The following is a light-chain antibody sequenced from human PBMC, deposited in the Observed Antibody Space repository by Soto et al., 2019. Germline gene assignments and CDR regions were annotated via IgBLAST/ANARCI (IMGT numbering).Light chain of an antibody. V-gene: IGLV2-23*01. J-gene: IGLJ3*02. CDR3: CSFATSGTWV. CDR1: SSDVGSYNL. CDR2: EGN. Sequence: QSALTQPASVSGSPGQSITISCTGTSSDVGSYNLVSWYQQHPGKAPKLMISEGNKRPSGISNRFSGSKSGNTASLTISGXXAEDEADYYCCSFATSGTWVFGGGTKLTV.